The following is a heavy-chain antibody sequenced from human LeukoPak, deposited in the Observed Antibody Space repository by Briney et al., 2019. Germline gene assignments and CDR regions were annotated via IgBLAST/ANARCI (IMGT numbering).Heavy chain of an antibody. CDR2: ISTQTGNT. J-gene: IGHJ6*02. V-gene: IGHV1-2*04. D-gene: IGHD6-19*01. Sequence: ASVKVSCKASGYSFTSHGFAWVRQAPGQGLEWMGWISTQTGNTNYAQKFQGWVTMTRDTSISTAYMELSRLRSDDTAVYYCARDAQGGYSSGWYLDVWGQGTTVTVSS. CDR3: ARDAQGGYSSGWYLDV. CDR1: GYSFTSHG.